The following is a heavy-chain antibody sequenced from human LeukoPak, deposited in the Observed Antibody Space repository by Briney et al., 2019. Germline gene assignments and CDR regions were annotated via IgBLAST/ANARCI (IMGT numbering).Heavy chain of an antibody. CDR1: GYTFTGYY. Sequence: ASVKVSCKASGYTFTGYYMHWVRQAPGQGLEWMGIINPSGGSTSYAQKFQGRVTMTRDTSTSTVYMELSSLRSEDTAVYYCARCGVNGVCYTGDWFDPWGQGTLVTVSS. CDR2: INPSGGST. V-gene: IGHV1-46*01. J-gene: IGHJ5*02. D-gene: IGHD2-8*01. CDR3: ARCGVNGVCYTGDWFDP.